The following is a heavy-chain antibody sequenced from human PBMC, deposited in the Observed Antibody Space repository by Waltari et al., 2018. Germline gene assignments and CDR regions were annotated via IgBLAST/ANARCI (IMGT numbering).Heavy chain of an antibody. J-gene: IGHJ3*02. D-gene: IGHD1-26*01. Sequence: QVQLVQSGAEVKKPGSSVKVSCKASGGTFSSYAISWVRQAPGQGLEWMGRIIPIFGTANDAQKFQGRVTITTDESTSTAYMELSSLRSEDTAVYYCARVDPYSGGPEDAFDIWGQGTMVTVSS. CDR1: GGTFSSYA. CDR2: IIPIFGTA. CDR3: ARVDPYSGGPEDAFDI. V-gene: IGHV1-69*05.